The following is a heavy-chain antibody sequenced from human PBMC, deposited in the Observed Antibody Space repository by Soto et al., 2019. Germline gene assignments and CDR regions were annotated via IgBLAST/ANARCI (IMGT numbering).Heavy chain of an antibody. Sequence: QVQLVQSGAEVKKPGASVKVSCKTSGYTFTNFGISWVRQAPGQGLEWMGWISAYNGNTNYAQNIQGRVTMTTDTSMSEAYMELRSLRSAGTAVYYSARGGPPMDYWGQGTLVTVSS. J-gene: IGHJ4*02. CDR3: ARGGPPMDY. V-gene: IGHV1-18*01. CDR2: ISAYNGNT. D-gene: IGHD3-16*01. CDR1: GYTFTNFG.